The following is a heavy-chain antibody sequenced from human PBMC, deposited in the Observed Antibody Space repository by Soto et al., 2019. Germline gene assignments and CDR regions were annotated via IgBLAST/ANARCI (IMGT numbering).Heavy chain of an antibody. V-gene: IGHV4-39*01. CDR2: IYSSGST. CDR3: VRHRSSREVPFDN. J-gene: IGHJ4*02. Sequence: PSETLSLTXXVSGDSISGTSFYWGWIRQSSGKGLEWIASIYSSGSTFYNLSLKSRLSLSVDTSKNQFSLRLQSVTAADSAVYYCVRHRSSREVPFDNWGQGTLVTVSS. CDR1: GDSISGTSFY.